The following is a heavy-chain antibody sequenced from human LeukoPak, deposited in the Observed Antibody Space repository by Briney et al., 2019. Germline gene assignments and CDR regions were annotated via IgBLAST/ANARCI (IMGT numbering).Heavy chain of an antibody. CDR3: ARHDSYGSGSYQYLD. CDR1: GYSFTSYW. CDR2: IYPGDSDT. D-gene: IGHD3-10*01. V-gene: IGHV5-51*01. Sequence: GESLKISCKGSGYSFTSYWIGWVRQMPGKGREWMGIIYPGDSDTRYSPSFQGQVTISADKSISTAYLQWSSLKASDTAMYYCARHDSYGSGSYQYLDWGQGTLVTVSS. J-gene: IGHJ4*02.